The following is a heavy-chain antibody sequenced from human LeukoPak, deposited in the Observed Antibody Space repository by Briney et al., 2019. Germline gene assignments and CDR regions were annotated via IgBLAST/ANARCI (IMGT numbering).Heavy chain of an antibody. V-gene: IGHV4-59*08. Sequence: SETLSLTCSVSGGSIDYYFWDWIRQPPGKGLEWIGCVYYSGTTDYNPSLMSRVSISVDTSKNQFSLRLSSVTAADTAVYYCARRPTLAAGHYYYMDVWGKGTTVIVSS. CDR3: ARRPTLAAGHYYYMDV. CDR1: GGSIDYYF. J-gene: IGHJ6*03. CDR2: VYYSGTT.